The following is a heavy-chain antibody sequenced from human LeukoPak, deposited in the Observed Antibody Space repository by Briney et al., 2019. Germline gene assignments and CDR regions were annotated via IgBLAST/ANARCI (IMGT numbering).Heavy chain of an antibody. CDR3: AELGITMIGGV. V-gene: IGHV3-66*01. D-gene: IGHD3-10*02. J-gene: IGHJ6*04. Sequence: GGSLRLSCAASGFNVRSYYMSWVRQAPGKGLEWVSVIYTDGKKYYADSVKGRFTISRDNAKNSLYLQMNSLRAEDTAVYYCAELGITMIGGVWGKGTTVTISS. CDR1: GFNVRSYY. CDR2: IYTDGKK.